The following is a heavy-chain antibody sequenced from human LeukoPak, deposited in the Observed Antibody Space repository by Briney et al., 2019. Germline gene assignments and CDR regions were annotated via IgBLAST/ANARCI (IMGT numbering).Heavy chain of an antibody. CDR2: IIPIFGTA. CDR1: GGTFSSYA. CDR3: ARERDDLRDGYNYAY. D-gene: IGHD5-24*01. J-gene: IGHJ4*02. Sequence: EASVTVSCTASGGTFSSYAISWVRQAPGQGLEWMGGIIPIFGTANYAQKFQGRVTITADESTSTAYMELSSLRSEDTAVYYCARERDDLRDGYNYAYWGQGTLVTVSS. V-gene: IGHV1-69*13.